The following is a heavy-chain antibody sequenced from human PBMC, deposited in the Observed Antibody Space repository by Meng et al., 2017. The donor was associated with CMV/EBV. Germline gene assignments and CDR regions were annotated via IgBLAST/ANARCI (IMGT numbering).Heavy chain of an antibody. Sequence: SCAASGFTFSSYWMHWVRQAPGKGLVWVSRINSDGSSTSYADSVKGRFTISRDNAKNTLYLQMNSLRAEDTAVYYCAGDPAISMVRGVISDYWGQGTLVTVSS. V-gene: IGHV3-74*01. CDR2: INSDGSST. CDR1: GFTFSSYW. D-gene: IGHD3-10*01. J-gene: IGHJ4*02. CDR3: AGDPAISMVRGVISDY.